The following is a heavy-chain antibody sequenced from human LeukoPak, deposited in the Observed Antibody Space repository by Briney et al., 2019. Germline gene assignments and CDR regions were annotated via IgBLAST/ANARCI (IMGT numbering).Heavy chain of an antibody. CDR1: GFSLSNAGMG. CDR3: ARIGYKYGSYNFDD. D-gene: IGHD3-10*01. V-gene: IGHV2-26*01. Sequence: SGHVLVKPTETLTLTCTVPGFSLSNAGMGVSWIRQPPGKALEWLAHIFSNDEKSYNTSLKSRLTISKDTSKSQVVLTMTGMDPVDTGTYYCARIGYKYGSYNFDDWGQGTLVTVSS. CDR2: IFSNDEK. J-gene: IGHJ4*02.